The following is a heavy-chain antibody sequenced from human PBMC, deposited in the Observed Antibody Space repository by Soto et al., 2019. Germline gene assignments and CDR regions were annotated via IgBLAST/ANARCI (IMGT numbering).Heavy chain of an antibody. J-gene: IGHJ5*02. CDR3: ASGLDGYNYNWFDP. CDR1: GANQSETY. D-gene: IGHD1-1*01. Sequence: PTQTLSLTCAVYGANQSETYCTWLRQPPGKGLEWMGEINHSGNTNYNPSLRSRVTISIDTSKNQLSLNLRSVSAADTAVYYCASGLDGYNYNWFDPWGQGTLVTVSS. V-gene: IGHV4-34*01. CDR2: INHSGNT.